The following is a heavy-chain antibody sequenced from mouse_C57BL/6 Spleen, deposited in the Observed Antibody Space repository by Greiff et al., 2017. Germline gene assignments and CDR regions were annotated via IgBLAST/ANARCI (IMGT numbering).Heavy chain of an antibody. J-gene: IGHJ3*01. CDR2: FDPYNNAT. D-gene: IGHD1-3*01. CDR3: ASDCFSGPGLAY. CDR1: GYTFTTYS. Sequence: VQLQQSGAELVKPGASVKLSCKASGYTFTTYSIEWIKQKPGQSLEWIGNFDPYNNATTYNEKFKGKATLTVDKSSSTGYMELSRLTSDDSAVYYCASDCFSGPGLAYWGQGTLVTVSA. V-gene: IGHV1-47*01.